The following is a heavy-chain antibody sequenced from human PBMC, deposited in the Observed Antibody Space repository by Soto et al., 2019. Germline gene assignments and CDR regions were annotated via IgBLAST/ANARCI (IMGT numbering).Heavy chain of an antibody. V-gene: IGHV1-18*01. CDR1: GYTFTSYG. CDR2: ISAYNGKT. J-gene: IGHJ6*02. CDR3: ARDRAVTTSYGMDV. D-gene: IGHD4-17*01. Sequence: QVQLVQSGAEVKKPGASVKVSCKASGYTFTSYGITWVRQAPGQGLEWMGWISAYNGKTNYAQKLQGRVTMTTDTFTSTAYMDLRSLRSDDTAVYYCARDRAVTTSYGMDVWGQRTTVTVSS.